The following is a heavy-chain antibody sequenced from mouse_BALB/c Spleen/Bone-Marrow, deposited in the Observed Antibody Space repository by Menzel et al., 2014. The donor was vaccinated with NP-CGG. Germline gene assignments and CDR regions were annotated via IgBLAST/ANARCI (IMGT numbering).Heavy chain of an antibody. CDR2: ISSGGGST. CDR1: GFGFSSSD. D-gene: IGHD2-1*01. V-gene: IGHV5-12-1*01. CDR3: ARRVYYPYYFDY. Sequence: EVQLVESGGGLVKPGGSLKLSCAASGFGFSSSDMSWVRQTPEKRLEWVAYISSGGGSTYYPDSVKGRFTISRDNAKNTLYLQMSSLKSEDTAMYYCARRVYYPYYFDYWGQGTTLAVSS. J-gene: IGHJ2*01.